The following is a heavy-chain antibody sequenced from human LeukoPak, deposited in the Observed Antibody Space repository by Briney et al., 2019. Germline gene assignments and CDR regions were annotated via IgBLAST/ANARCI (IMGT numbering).Heavy chain of an antibody. CDR2: IWYDGSNK. CDR1: GFTFSSYG. CDR3: ARDTWSGYPNY. Sequence: PGGSLRLSCAASGFTFSSYGMHWVRQAPGKGLEWVAVIWYDGSNKYYADSVKGRFTISRDNSKNTLYLQMNSLRAEDTAVYYCARDTWSGYPNYWGQGTLVTVSS. V-gene: IGHV3-33*01. D-gene: IGHD3-3*01. J-gene: IGHJ4*02.